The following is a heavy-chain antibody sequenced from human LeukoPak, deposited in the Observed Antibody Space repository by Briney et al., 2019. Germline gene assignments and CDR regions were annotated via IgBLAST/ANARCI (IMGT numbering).Heavy chain of an antibody. V-gene: IGHV3-30*04. J-gene: IGHJ4*02. D-gene: IGHD5-18*01. CDR3: ASGKYSYGYYYFDY. Sequence: GGSLRLSCAASGFTFSSYAMHWVRQAPGKGLEWVAVISYDGSNKYYADSVKGRFTISRDNSKNTLYLQMNSLRAEDTAVYYCASGKYSYGYYYFDYWGQGTLVTVSS. CDR1: GFTFSSYA. CDR2: ISYDGSNK.